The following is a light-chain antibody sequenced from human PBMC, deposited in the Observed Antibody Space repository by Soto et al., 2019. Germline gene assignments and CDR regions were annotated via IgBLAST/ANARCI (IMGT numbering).Light chain of an antibody. Sequence: IVMTQSPVTLSVSPGERATLSCMASQNIVTNLAWYQQKPGQAPRLLIYGASNRATGIPDRFSGSGSGTDLTLTISRLEPEDFAVFYCHQCDSSPWTFGQGTKV. V-gene: IGKV3-20*01. CDR3: HQCDSSPWT. J-gene: IGKJ1*01. CDR1: QNIVTN. CDR2: GAS.